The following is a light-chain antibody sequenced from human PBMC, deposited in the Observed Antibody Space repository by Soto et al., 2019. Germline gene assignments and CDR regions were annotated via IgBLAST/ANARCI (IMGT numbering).Light chain of an antibody. CDR3: QQFHNWPLT. CDR1: QSVSSN. J-gene: IGKJ4*01. V-gene: IGKV3-15*01. CDR2: GAS. Sequence: EIVFTQSPGTLSLSPGERATLSCRASQSVSSNLAWYQQKPGQAPRLLIYGASTRATGIPARFSGSGSEAEFTLTISSLQSEDFAVYYCQQFHNWPLTFGGGTKVDIK.